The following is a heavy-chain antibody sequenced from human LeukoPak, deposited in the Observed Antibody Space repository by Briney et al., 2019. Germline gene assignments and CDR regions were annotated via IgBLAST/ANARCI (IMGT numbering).Heavy chain of an antibody. CDR1: GGSISSYY. V-gene: IGHV4-34*01. CDR3: ARGAMTTVTTISAFDI. J-gene: IGHJ3*02. D-gene: IGHD4-17*01. CDR2: INHSGST. Sequence: SETLSLTCTVSGGSISSYYWSWIRQPPGKGLEWIGEINHSGSTNYNPSLKSRVTISVDTSKNQFSLKLSSVTAADTAVYYCARGAMTTVTTISAFDIWGQGTMVTVSS.